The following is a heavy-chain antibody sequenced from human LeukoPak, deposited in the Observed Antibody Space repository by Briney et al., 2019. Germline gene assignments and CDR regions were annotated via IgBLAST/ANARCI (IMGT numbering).Heavy chain of an antibody. V-gene: IGHV3-23*01. J-gene: IGHJ4*02. CDR2: ISGSGGST. CDR1: GFTFSSYA. CDR3: AKDYCSSTSCRILYYFDY. Sequence: PGGSLRLXCAASGFTFSSYAMSWVRQAPGKGLEWVSAISGSGGSTYYADSVKGRFTISRDNSKNTLYLQMNSLRAEDTAVYYCAKDYCSSTSCRILYYFDYWGQGTLVTVSS. D-gene: IGHD2-2*01.